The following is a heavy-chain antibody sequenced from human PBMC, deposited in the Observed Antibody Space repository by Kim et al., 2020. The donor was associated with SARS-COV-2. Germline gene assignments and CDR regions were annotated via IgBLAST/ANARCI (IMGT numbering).Heavy chain of an antibody. CDR1: GYTFTSYG. Sequence: ASVKVSCKASGYTFTSYGISWVRQAPGQGLEWMGWISAYNGNTNYAQKLQGRVTMTTDTSTSTAYMELRSLRSDDTAVYYCARDYHYYDSSGYYSFDYWGQGTLVTVSS. CDR3: ARDYHYYDSSGYYSFDY. CDR2: ISAYNGNT. V-gene: IGHV1-18*01. D-gene: IGHD3-22*01. J-gene: IGHJ4*02.